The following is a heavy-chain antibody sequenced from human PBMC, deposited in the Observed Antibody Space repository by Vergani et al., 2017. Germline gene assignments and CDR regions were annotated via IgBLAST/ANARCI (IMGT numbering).Heavy chain of an antibody. V-gene: IGHV1-69*01. J-gene: IGHJ3*02. CDR2: IIPIFGTA. Sequence: VQLVQSGAEVKKPGESPKISCKASGGTFSSYAISWVRQAPGQGLEWMGGIIPIFGTANYAQKFQGRVTITADESTSTAYMELSSLRSEDTAVYYCARPFSSGWSRGAFDIWGQGTMVTVSS. CDR1: GGTFSSYA. CDR3: ARPFSSGWSRGAFDI. D-gene: IGHD6-19*01.